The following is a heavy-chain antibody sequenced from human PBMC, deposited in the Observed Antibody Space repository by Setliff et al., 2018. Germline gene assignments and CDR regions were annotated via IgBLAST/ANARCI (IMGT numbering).Heavy chain of an antibody. CDR3: ARYRNYFDSSGQTQYYFDY. Sequence: SETLSLTCTVSGGFINNGDYNWGWVRQPPGEGLEWIGFIYYSGATTYNPSLKSRVTISVDTSKNQFSLNLNSVTAADTAVYYCARYRNYFDSSGQTQYYFDYWGQGTLVTSPQ. D-gene: IGHD3-22*01. CDR2: IYYSGAT. J-gene: IGHJ4*02. V-gene: IGHV4-61*08. CDR1: GGFINNGDYN.